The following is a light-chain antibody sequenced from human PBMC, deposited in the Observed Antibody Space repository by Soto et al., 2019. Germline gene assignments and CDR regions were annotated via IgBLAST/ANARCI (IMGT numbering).Light chain of an antibody. CDR1: SSDVGSYNY. Sequence: QPALTQPRSVSGSPGQSVTLSCTGTSSDVGSYNYVSWYQQHPGKAPKLMIDDVNKRPSGVPDRFSGSRSGNTASLTISGLQAEDEADYYCCSYAGSYTWVFGGGTKLTVL. V-gene: IGLV2-11*01. CDR2: DVN. CDR3: CSYAGSYTWV. J-gene: IGLJ3*02.